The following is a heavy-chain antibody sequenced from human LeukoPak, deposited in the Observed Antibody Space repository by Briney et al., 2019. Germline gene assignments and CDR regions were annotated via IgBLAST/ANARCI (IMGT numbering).Heavy chain of an antibody. CDR3: ARVPDDTSGLRRWYFDL. D-gene: IGHD3-22*01. V-gene: IGHV4-61*01. J-gene: IGHJ2*01. CDR1: GGSVSSGSYY. CDR2: IYYSGST. Sequence: SETLSLTCTVSGGSVSSGSYYWSWIRQPPGKGLEWIGYIYYSGSTYYNPSLKGRVSISVDTSKNQFSLKLSSVTAADTAVYYCARVPDDTSGLRRWYFDLWGRGTLVSVSS.